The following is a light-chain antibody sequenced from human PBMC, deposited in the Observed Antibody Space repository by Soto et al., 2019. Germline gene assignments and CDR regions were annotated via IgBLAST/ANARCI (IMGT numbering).Light chain of an antibody. CDR2: EVS. Sequence: SVLTQPASVSGSPGQSITISCTGTSSDVGGYNYVSWYQQHPGKAPKLMIYEVSNRPSGVSNRFSGSKSGNTASLTISGLQAEDEADYYCSSYTSSSVVFGGGTQLTVL. CDR3: SSYTSSSVV. J-gene: IGLJ2*01. CDR1: SSDVGGYNY. V-gene: IGLV2-14*01.